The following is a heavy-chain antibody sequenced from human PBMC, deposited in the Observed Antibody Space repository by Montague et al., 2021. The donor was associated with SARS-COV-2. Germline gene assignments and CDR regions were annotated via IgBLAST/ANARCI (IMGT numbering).Heavy chain of an antibody. V-gene: IGHV4-31*03. CDR3: ARVSVEMATMGVYYYYGMDV. D-gene: IGHD5-24*01. J-gene: IGHJ6*02. Sequence: TLSLTCTVSGGSISSGGYYWSWIRQHPGKGLEWIGYIYYSGSTYYNPSLKSRVTISVDTSKNQFSLKLSSVTAADMAVYYCARVSVEMATMGVYYYYGMDVWGQGTTVTVSS. CDR2: IYYSGST. CDR1: GGSISSGGYY.